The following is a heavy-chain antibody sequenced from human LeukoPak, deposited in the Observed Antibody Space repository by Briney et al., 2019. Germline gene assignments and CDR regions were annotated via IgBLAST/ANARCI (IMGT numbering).Heavy chain of an antibody. CDR3: AREAENYDILTGYYTQEGFDY. J-gene: IGHJ4*02. CDR1: GFTFSSYW. V-gene: IGHV3-7*01. Sequence: GGSLRLSCAASGFTFSSYWMTWVRQAPGKGLEWVANIKQDGSEKYYVDSVKGRFTISRDNAKNSLYLQMNSLRAEDTVVYYCAREAENYDILTGYYTQEGFDYWGQGTLVTVSS. D-gene: IGHD3-9*01. CDR2: IKQDGSEK.